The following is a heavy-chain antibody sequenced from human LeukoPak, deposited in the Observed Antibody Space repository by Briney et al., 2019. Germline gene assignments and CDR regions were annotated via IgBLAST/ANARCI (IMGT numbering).Heavy chain of an antibody. V-gene: IGHV4-59*12. CDR2: IYYSGST. Sequence: PSETLSLTCTVSGGSISSYYWSWIRQPPGKGLEWIGYIYYSGSTNYNPSLKSRVTISVDTSKNQFSLKLSSVTAADTAVYYCAINGLGWPNYWGQGTLVTVSS. CDR1: GGSISSYY. CDR3: AINGLGWPNY. J-gene: IGHJ4*02. D-gene: IGHD4-23*01.